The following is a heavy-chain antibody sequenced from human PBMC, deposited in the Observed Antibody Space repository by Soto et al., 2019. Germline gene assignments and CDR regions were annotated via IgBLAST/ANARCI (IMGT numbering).Heavy chain of an antibody. J-gene: IGHJ4*02. V-gene: IGHV4-39*01. CDR2: IDYSGTI. D-gene: IGHD1-1*01. CDR1: GGSVSSSDSA. Sequence: SETLSLTCNASGGSVSSSDSAWGWIRQSPGKGLEWIGTIDYSGTIYYITSLKSRITISIDTSKNQISLKMTSVTAADTAVYYCARHVHNQGFEYYFDSWGQGTLVTVSS. CDR3: ARHVHNQGFEYYFDS.